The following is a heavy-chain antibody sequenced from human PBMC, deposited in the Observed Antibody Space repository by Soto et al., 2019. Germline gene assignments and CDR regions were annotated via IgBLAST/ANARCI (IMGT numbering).Heavy chain of an antibody. J-gene: IGHJ3*02. CDR3: ARGDCSGGSCYSGAFDI. V-gene: IGHV4-59*01. Sequence: SATLSRTCTVSGGSISSYYWSWIRQPPGKGLEWIGYIYYSVSTNYNPSLKSRVTISVDTSKNQFSLKLSSVTAADTAVYYCARGDCSGGSCYSGAFDIWGQGTMVTVSS. D-gene: IGHD2-15*01. CDR2: IYYSVST. CDR1: GGSISSYY.